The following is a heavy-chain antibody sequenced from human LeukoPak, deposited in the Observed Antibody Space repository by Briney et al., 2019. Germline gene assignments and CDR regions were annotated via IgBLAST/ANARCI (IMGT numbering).Heavy chain of an antibody. CDR2: ISSSSSYT. Sequence: GGSLRLSCAASGFTYSDYYMSWIRQAPGKGLECVSYISSSSSYTNYADSVKGRFTISRDNAKNSLYLQMNSLRAEDTAVYYCARGGAVAGTPTYFDYWGQGTLVTVSS. CDR1: GFTYSDYY. V-gene: IGHV3-11*05. CDR3: ARGGAVAGTPTYFDY. J-gene: IGHJ4*02. D-gene: IGHD6-19*01.